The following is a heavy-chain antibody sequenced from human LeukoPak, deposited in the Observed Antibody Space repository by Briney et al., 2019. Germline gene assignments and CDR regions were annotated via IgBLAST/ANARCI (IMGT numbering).Heavy chain of an antibody. CDR3: ANQVGGYSGYDFPPWFDY. CDR2: ISSSGDST. D-gene: IGHD5-12*01. V-gene: IGHV3-23*01. Sequence: GGSLRLSCAASGCTFSSYAMTWDRHAPGKGLEWGSAISSSGDSTYYADSAKGRFTTSTDTSKNTLYLQMHSLRAEDTAVYYCANQVGGYSGYDFPPWFDYWGQGTLVTVSS. CDR1: GCTFSSYA. J-gene: IGHJ4*02.